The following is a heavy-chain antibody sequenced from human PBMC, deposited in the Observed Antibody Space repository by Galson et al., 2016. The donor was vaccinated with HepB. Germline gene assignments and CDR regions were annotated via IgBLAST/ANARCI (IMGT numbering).Heavy chain of an antibody. J-gene: IGHJ6*02. CDR3: AKDNGYYDFWRGPGYYYYYGMDV. Sequence: SLRLSCAASGFTFSVYGMHWVRQAPGKGLEWVAVIWYDGTNKYCADSVKGRFTISRDNSKNTLYLQMNSLRAEDTAVYYCAKDNGYYDFWRGPGYYYYYGMDVWGQGTTVTVSS. D-gene: IGHD3/OR15-3a*01. V-gene: IGHV3-33*06. CDR2: IWYDGTNK. CDR1: GFTFSVYG.